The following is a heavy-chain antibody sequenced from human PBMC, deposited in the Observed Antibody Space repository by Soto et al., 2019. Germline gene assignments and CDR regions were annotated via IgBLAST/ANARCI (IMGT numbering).Heavy chain of an antibody. CDR3: ARHVSSGFPVGYYYGMDV. Sequence: PSETLSLTSTVPGVSITSCSSYWGWIPQPPGKGLEWIGSIYYSGSTYYNPSLKSRVTISVDTSKNQFSLKLSSVTAADTAVYYCARHVSSGFPVGYYYGMDVWGQGTTVT. J-gene: IGHJ6*02. CDR1: GVSITSCSSY. CDR2: IYYSGST. V-gene: IGHV4-39*01. D-gene: IGHD6-19*01.